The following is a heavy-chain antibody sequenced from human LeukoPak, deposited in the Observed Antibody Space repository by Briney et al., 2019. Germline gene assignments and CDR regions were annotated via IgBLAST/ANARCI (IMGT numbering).Heavy chain of an antibody. CDR1: GFTFSSYE. CDR2: ISSSGSTI. J-gene: IGHJ4*02. CDR3: ARERGNSYGYDY. Sequence: PGGSLRLSCAASGFTFSSYEMNWVRQAPGKGLEWVSYISSSGSTIYYADSVKGRFTISRDNAKNSLYLQMNSLRAEDTAVYYCARERGNSYGYDYWGQGTLVTVS. D-gene: IGHD5-18*01. V-gene: IGHV3-48*03.